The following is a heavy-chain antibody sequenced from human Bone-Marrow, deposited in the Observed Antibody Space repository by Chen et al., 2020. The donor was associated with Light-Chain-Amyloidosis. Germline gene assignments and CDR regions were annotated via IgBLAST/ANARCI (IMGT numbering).Heavy chain of an antibody. J-gene: IGHJ4*02. CDR3: TPEYLGAYDH. CDR1: GISFSNNW. CDR2: VQGDVSEK. V-gene: IGHV3-7*05. Sequence: EVQLVESGGGLVQFGESLRLTCASSGISFSNNWMSWVRQAPGKGLEWVANVQGDVSEKYYVDSVKGRFTISIDNAKNSLYLQMNSLRDEDTAVYYCTPEYLGAYDHWGQGTLLIVSS. D-gene: IGHD3-16*01.